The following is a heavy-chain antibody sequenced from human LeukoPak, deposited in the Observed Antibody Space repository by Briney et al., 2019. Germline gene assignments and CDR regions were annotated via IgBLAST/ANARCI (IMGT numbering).Heavy chain of an antibody. Sequence: PGGSLRLSCGASGLTFSSYAMSWVRQAPGNGLEWVSGVSGSGGTTYYADSVKGRFTISRDNSKNTLYLQMNSLRAEDTAIYYCAKDWNWNYYGSTVYWGQGTLVTVSS. CDR3: AKDWNWNYYGSTVY. D-gene: IGHD3-10*01. CDR2: VSGSGGTT. CDR1: GLTFSSYA. J-gene: IGHJ4*02. V-gene: IGHV3-23*01.